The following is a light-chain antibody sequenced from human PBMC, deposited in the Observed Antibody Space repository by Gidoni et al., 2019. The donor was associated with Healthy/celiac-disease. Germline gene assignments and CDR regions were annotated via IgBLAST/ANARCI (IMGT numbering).Light chain of an antibody. CDR3: SSYTSRSTVV. CDR2: DVS. V-gene: IGLV2-14*01. CDR1: SSDVGGYNY. Sequence: QSALTQPASVSGSPGQSITISCTGTSSDVGGYNYVSWYQQHPGKAPKLMNYDVSNRPSGVSNRFSGSKSGNTAALTISGRQAEDEADYYCSSYTSRSTVVFGGGTKLTVL. J-gene: IGLJ2*01.